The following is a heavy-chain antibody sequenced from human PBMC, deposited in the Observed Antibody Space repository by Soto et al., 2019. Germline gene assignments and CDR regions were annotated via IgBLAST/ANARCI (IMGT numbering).Heavy chain of an antibody. CDR2: IKPDGSEK. CDR3: ARGDYYDTSGPFSDAFDI. CDR1: GFTFSNFW. D-gene: IGHD3-22*01. J-gene: IGHJ3*02. V-gene: IGHV3-7*04. Sequence: GGSLRLSCAGSGFTFSNFWMNWVRQTPGKGLEWVANIKPDGSEKFYVDSLKGRFTMSRDNAKNSLYLQMNSLRADDTAVYYCARGDYYDTSGPFSDAFDIWGQGTMVT.